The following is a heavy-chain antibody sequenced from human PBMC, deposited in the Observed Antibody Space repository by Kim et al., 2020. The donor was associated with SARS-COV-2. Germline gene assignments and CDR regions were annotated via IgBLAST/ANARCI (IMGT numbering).Heavy chain of an antibody. V-gene: IGHV3-33*01. CDR1: GFGFSVYG. Sequence: GGSLRLSCAASGFGFSVYGMHWVRQAPGKGLEWVAVIWYDGSNKDYADSVKGRFTISRDNSKNTLYLQMNSLRADDTAVYFCARGRFCSSSNCYSYFD. D-gene: IGHD2-15*01. CDR3: ARGRFCSSSNCYSYFD. J-gene: IGHJ4*01. CDR2: IWYDGSNK.